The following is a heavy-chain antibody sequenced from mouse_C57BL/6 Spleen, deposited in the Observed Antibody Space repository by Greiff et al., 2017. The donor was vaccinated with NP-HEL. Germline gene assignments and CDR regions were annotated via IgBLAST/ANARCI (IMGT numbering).Heavy chain of an antibody. Sequence: EVKLMESEGGLVQPGSSMKLSCTASGFTFSDYYMAWVRQVPEKGLEWVANINYDGSSTYYLDSLKSRFIISRDNAKNILYLQMNMLKAEDTATYYGARGDYGPYYAMGYWGQGTSVTVSS. CDR3: ARGDYGPYYAMGY. CDR2: INYDGSST. CDR1: GFTFSDYY. D-gene: IGHD2-4*01. J-gene: IGHJ4*01. V-gene: IGHV5-16*01.